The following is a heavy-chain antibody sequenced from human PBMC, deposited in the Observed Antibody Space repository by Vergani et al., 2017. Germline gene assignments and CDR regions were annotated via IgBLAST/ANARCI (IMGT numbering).Heavy chain of an antibody. Sequence: QVQLQESGPGLVKPSQTLSLTCTVSGGSISSGSYYWSWIRQPAGKGLEWIGRIYTSGSTNYNPSLKSRVTISVDTSKNQFSLKLSSVTAADTAVYYCASSTNYYDRDVAFDIWGQGTMVTVSS. CDR2: IYTSGST. V-gene: IGHV4-61*02. J-gene: IGHJ3*02. CDR3: ASSTNYYDRDVAFDI. D-gene: IGHD3-22*01. CDR1: GGSISSGSYY.